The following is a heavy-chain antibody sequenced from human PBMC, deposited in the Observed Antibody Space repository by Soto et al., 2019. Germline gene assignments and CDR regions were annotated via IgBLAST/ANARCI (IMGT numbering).Heavy chain of an antibody. CDR2: IYYSGST. D-gene: IGHD1-1*01. Sequence: SQTLSLTCTVSGGSISSYYWSWIRQPPGKGLEWIGYIYYSGSTNYNPSLKSRVTISVDTSKNQFSLKLSSVTAADTAVYYCARGTAPLQVFAPCGQGTLDLVSS. CDR1: GGSISSYY. V-gene: IGHV4-59*01. J-gene: IGHJ5*02. CDR3: ARGTAPLQVFAP.